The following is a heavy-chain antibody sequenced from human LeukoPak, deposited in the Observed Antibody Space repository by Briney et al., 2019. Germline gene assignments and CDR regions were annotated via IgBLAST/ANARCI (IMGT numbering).Heavy chain of an antibody. CDR3: ARDGPDIVVAPAAKGPDY. D-gene: IGHD2-2*01. J-gene: IGHJ4*02. CDR1: GYTFTGYY. Sequence: ASVKVSCKASGYTFTGYYMHWVRQAPGQGLEWMGWINPNSGGTNYAQKFQGRVTMTRDTSISTAYMELSRLRSDDTAVYYCARDGPDIVVAPAAKGPDYWGQGTLVTVSS. CDR2: INPNSGGT. V-gene: IGHV1-2*02.